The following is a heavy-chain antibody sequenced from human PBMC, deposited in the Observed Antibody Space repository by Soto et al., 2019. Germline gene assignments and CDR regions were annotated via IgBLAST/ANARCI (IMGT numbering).Heavy chain of an antibody. CDR2: INPATGAA. D-gene: IGHD3-3*01. J-gene: IGHJ3*02. V-gene: IGHV1-2*02. Sequence: QLHLVQSGAVVKKPGASVTVSCSASGYPVTAYYMHWVRQAPGRGLEWMGGINPATGAAKYTQTFQGGVTMTRATPTSTVFMELRGLTSEDPAVFYWARGGGVGVAGSAAFDMWGQGTLVTVSS. CDR3: ARGGGVGVAGSAAFDM. CDR1: GYPVTAYY.